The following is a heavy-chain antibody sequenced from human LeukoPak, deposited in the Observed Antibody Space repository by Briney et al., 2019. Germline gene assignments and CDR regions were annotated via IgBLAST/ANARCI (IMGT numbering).Heavy chain of an antibody. D-gene: IGHD3-3*01. J-gene: IGHJ4*02. V-gene: IGHV3-23*01. CDR3: AKAHNYDFWSGYIDY. CDR2: ISGSGGST. Sequence: GGSLRLSCAASGFTFSSYGMHWVRQAPGKGLEWVSAISGSGGSTYYADSVKGRFTISRDNSKNTLYLQMNSLRAEDTAVYYCAKAHNYDFWSGYIDYWGQGTLVTVSS. CDR1: GFTFSSYG.